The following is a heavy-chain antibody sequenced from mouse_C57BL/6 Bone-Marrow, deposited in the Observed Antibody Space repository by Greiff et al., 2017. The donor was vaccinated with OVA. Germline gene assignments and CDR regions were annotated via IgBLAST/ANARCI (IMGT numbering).Heavy chain of an antibody. V-gene: IGHV2-2*01. CDR2: IWSGGST. Sequence: VQLQQSGPGLVQPSQSLSITCTVSGFSLTSYGVHWVRQSPGKGLEWLGVIWSGGSTDYNAAFISRLSIRKNNSKSQVFFQMNSLQADDTAIYYCARIPITTVVALDYWGQGTTLTVSS. J-gene: IGHJ2*01. CDR1: GFSLTSYG. CDR3: ARIPITTVVALDY. D-gene: IGHD1-1*01.